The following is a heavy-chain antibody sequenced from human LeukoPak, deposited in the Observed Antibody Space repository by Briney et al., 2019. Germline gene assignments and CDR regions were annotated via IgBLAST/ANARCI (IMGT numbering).Heavy chain of an antibody. D-gene: IGHD1-7*01. J-gene: IGHJ4*02. CDR1: GFTFSSYA. CDR2: ISYDGSNK. CDR3: ARMNYVSSGWGAPFDY. V-gene: IGHV3-30-3*01. Sequence: GGSLRLSCAASGFTFSSYAMHWVRQAPGKGLEWVAVISYDGSNKYYADSVKGRFTISRDNAKNSLYLQMNSLRAEDTAVYYCARMNYVSSGWGAPFDYWGQGTLVTVSS.